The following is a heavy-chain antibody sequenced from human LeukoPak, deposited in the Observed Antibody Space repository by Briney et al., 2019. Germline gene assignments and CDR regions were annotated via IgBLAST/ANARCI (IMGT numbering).Heavy chain of an antibody. Sequence: SETLSLTCTVSGGSISSGDYFWSWIRQPPGKGLEWIGHIYRSGSTYYNPSLKSRVTISVDRSKNQFSLKPSSVTAADTADCARNSPFDYWGQGTLVTVSS. CDR1: GGSISSGDYF. J-gene: IGHJ4*02. CDR3: NSPFDY. CDR2: IYRSGST. D-gene: IGHD1-7*01. V-gene: IGHV4-30-2*01.